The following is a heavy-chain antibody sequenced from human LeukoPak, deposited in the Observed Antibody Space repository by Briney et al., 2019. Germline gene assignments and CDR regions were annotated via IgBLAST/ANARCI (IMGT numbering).Heavy chain of an antibody. V-gene: IGHV6-1*01. CDR1: GDSVSSKSAA. J-gene: IGHJ4*02. CDR3: ARGSVGAVAGLFDS. CDR2: TFYRSKWHN. D-gene: IGHD6-19*01. Sequence: SQTLSLTCAISGDSVSSKSAAWNWIRQSPSRGLEWLGRTFYRSKWHNDYAVSVKSRITINPDTSKNQFSLQLNSVTPEDTAVYYCARGSVGAVAGLFDSWGQGTLVTVSA.